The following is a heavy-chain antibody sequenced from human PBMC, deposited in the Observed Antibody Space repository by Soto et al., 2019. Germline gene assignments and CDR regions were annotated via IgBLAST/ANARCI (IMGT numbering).Heavy chain of an antibody. V-gene: IGHV3-23*01. J-gene: IGHJ5*02. D-gene: IGHD3-3*01. Sequence: PGGSLRLSCAASGFTFSSYGMTWVRQAPGKGLEWVSNIPKSGDSTSYADSVKGRFIISRDNSKNTLYLQMNSLRAEDTAVYYCARVGYDFWGGYLDSWFERWGQGTLVTV. CDR2: IPKSGDST. CDR1: GFTFSSYG. CDR3: ARVGYDFWGGYLDSWFER.